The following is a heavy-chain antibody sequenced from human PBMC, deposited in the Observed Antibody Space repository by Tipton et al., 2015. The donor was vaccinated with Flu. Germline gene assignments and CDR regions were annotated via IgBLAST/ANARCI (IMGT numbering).Heavy chain of an antibody. CDR3: ARGSGYANTYFDS. Sequence: TLSLTCSVSGDSVGSDYYWTWIRQPPGKRLEWIGEINDSGSTNYNPSLKSRVSMSVDTSKNQFSLRLKSVIAADTAVYYCARGSGYANTYFDSWGRGTLVTVSS. D-gene: IGHD5-12*01. CDR2: INDSGST. CDR1: GDSVGSDYY. J-gene: IGHJ4*02. V-gene: IGHV4-34*01.